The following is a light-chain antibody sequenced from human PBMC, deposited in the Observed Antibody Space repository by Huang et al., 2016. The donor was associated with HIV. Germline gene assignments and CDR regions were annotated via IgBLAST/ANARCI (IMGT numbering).Light chain of an antibody. CDR3: QHYGSSPYT. V-gene: IGKV3D-20*01. Sequence: EIVLTQSPATLSLSPGERATLFCGASQSITNFNLAWYQQKRGLAPRLLIYDATNRASGSPPRFSGSGSGTDFTLTITRLEPEDVGIYYCQHYGSSPYTFGQGTKVEIK. CDR1: QSITNFN. CDR2: DAT. J-gene: IGKJ2*01.